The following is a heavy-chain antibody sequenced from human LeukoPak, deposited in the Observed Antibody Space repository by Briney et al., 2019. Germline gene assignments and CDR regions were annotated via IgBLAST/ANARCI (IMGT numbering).Heavy chain of an antibody. Sequence: GGSLRLSCAASGFTFSTYAMGWVRQAPGKGLEWVSAISGSGDSTYYADSVKGRFSISRDNSKDTLYLQMNSLGAEDTAVYYCAKDREGYDYLVHNWGQGNLVTVSS. CDR2: ISGSGDST. J-gene: IGHJ4*02. V-gene: IGHV3-23*01. CDR1: GFTFSTYA. CDR3: AKDREGYDYLVHN. D-gene: IGHD5-12*01.